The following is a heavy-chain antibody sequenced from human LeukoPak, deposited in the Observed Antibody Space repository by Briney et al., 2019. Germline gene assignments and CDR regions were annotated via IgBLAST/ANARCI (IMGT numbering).Heavy chain of an antibody. J-gene: IGHJ4*02. V-gene: IGHV1-69*13. CDR2: IIPIFGTA. CDR3: ASQTSPDSGYDPLRFDY. CDR1: GGTFSSYA. D-gene: IGHD5-12*01. Sequence: SVKVSCKASGGTFSSYAISWVRQAPGQGLEWMGGIIPIFGTANYAQKFQGRVTITADESTSTAYMELSSLRSEDTAAYYCASQTSPDSGYDPLRFDYWGQGTLVTVSS.